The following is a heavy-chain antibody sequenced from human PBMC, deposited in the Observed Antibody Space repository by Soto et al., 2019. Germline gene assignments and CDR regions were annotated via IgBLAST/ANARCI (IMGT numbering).Heavy chain of an antibody. CDR2: ISSTGRTL. CDR1: GFTFSNYE. J-gene: IGHJ6*02. CDR3: AREGLGRRIIPPYYPDGIDV. V-gene: IGHV3-48*03. D-gene: IGHD3-3*01. Sequence: EMQLVESGGGLVQPGGSLRLSCAASGFTFSNYEFNWVRQAPGKGLVWVSYISSTGRTLYYADSLTGRITITRDDASNSLYLQLNRGRPDDTAVYYCAREGLGRRIIPPYYPDGIDVWGPGTTVIVPS.